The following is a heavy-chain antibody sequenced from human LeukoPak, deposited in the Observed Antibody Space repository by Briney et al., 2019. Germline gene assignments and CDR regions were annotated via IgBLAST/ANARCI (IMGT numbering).Heavy chain of an antibody. J-gene: IGHJ5*02. D-gene: IGHD2-2*01. V-gene: IGHV1-3*01. CDR3: AGYCSSTSCRRSWFDP. CDR2: NNAGNGNT. CDR1: GYTFTSYA. Sequence: ASVKVSCKASGYTFTSYAMHWVRQAPGQRLEWMGWNNAGNGNTKYSQKFQGRVTITRDTSASTAYMELSSLRSEDTAVYYCAGYCSSTSCRRSWFDPWGQGTLVTVSS.